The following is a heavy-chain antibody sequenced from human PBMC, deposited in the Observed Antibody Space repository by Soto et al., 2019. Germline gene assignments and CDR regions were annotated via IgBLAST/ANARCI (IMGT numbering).Heavy chain of an antibody. Sequence: SGGSLRLSCAASGFTFSSYGMHWVRQAPGKGLEWVAVISYDGSNKYYADSVKGRFTISRDNSKNTLYLQMNSLRAEDTAVYYCAKDRRFGIQPTPPYFDYWGQGTLVTVYS. CDR2: ISYDGSNK. CDR1: GFTFSSYG. CDR3: AKDRRFGIQPTPPYFDY. D-gene: IGHD5-18*01. J-gene: IGHJ4*02. V-gene: IGHV3-30*18.